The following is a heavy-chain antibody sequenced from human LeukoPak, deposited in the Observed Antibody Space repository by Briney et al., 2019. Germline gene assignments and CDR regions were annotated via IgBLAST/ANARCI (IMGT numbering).Heavy chain of an antibody. Sequence: ASVKVSCKASGYTFTSYDINWVRQAPGQGLEWMGWMNPNSGNTGYAQKFQGRVTMTRNTSISTAYMELSSLRSEDTAVYYCARSAYDFWSGYSEPAGFDYWGQGTLVTVSS. D-gene: IGHD3-3*01. V-gene: IGHV1-8*01. CDR1: GYTFTSYD. CDR3: ARSAYDFWSGYSEPAGFDY. J-gene: IGHJ4*02. CDR2: MNPNSGNT.